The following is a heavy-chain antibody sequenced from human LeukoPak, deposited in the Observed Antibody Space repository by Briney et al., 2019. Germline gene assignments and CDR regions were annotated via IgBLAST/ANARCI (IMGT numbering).Heavy chain of an antibody. Sequence: GGSLRLSCAASGFTFSNAWMNWVRQAPGKGLEWVSRINGDASSTAYADSVKGRFTISRDNAKNTLYLQMNSLRAEDTAVYYCARDAVDTANAVWGQGTTVTVSS. CDR3: ARDAVDTANAV. V-gene: IGHV3-74*01. J-gene: IGHJ6*02. CDR1: GFTFSNAW. D-gene: IGHD5-18*01. CDR2: INGDASST.